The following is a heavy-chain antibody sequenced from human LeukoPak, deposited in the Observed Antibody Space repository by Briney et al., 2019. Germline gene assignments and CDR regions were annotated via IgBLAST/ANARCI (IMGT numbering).Heavy chain of an antibody. J-gene: IGHJ4*02. CDR3: AKGGVRPVTTGDY. D-gene: IGHD4-17*01. V-gene: IGHV3-23*01. CDR2: ISESGGST. CDR1: GFTFSSYA. Sequence: GGSLRLSCAASGFTFSSYAMSWVRQAPGKGPEWVSGISESGGSTYYVDFVKGRFTISRDNSKNTVYLQMNSLRAEDTAIYYCAKGGVRPVTTGDYWGQGTLVTVSS.